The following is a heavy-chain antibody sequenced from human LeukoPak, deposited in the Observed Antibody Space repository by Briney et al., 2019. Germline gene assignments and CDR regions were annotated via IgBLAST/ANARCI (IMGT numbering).Heavy chain of an antibody. V-gene: IGHV5-51*01. CDR2: IYPGDSDT. J-gene: IGHJ4*02. CDR3: ARLTGWGSKLDQLDY. D-gene: IGHD1/OR15-1a*01. CDR1: GYSFTSYW. Sequence: GESLKISCKGSGYSFTSYWIGWVRQMPGKGLEWMGIIYPGDSDTRYSPSFQGQVTISADKSISTAYLQWSSLKASDIAMYYCARLTGWGSKLDQLDYWGQGTLVTVSS.